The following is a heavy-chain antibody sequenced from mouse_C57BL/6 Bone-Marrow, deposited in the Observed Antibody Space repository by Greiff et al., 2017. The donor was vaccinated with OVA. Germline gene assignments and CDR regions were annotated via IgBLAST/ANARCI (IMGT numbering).Heavy chain of an antibody. CDR1: GFSFNTYA. D-gene: IGHD2-3*01. J-gene: IGHJ4*01. Sequence: EVKVVESGGGLVQPKGSLKLSCAASGFSFNTYAMNWVRQAPGKGLEWVARIRSKSNNYATYYAESVKDRFTISRDDSESMLYLQMNNLKTEDTAMYYCVRHCGYSYAMDYWGQGTSVTVSS. CDR3: VRHCGYSYAMDY. V-gene: IGHV10-1*01. CDR2: IRSKSNNYAT.